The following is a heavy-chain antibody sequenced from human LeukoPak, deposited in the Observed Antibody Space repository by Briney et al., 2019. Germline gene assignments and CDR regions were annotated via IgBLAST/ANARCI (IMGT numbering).Heavy chain of an antibody. CDR2: IYTSGST. CDR1: GGSISSYY. D-gene: IGHD5-12*01. V-gene: IGHV4-4*07. J-gene: IGHJ5*02. CDR3: ARERLGYSPPTKDWFDP. Sequence: SETLSLTCTVSGGSISSYYWSWIRQPAGKGLEWIGRIYTSGSTNYNPSLKSRVTMSVDTSKNQFSLKLSSVTAADTAVYYCARERLGYSPPTKDWFDPWGQGTLVTVSS.